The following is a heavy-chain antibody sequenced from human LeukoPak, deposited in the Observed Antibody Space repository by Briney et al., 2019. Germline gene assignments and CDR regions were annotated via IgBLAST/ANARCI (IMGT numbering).Heavy chain of an antibody. Sequence: GGSLRLSCAGSGFTFSNYWMSWVRQAPGKGLEWVANIKGDGSSKYYMDSVKGRFTISRDNAKSSLYLQMNTLRAEDTAVYYCATSHDSSGNDWGQGTLVTVSS. CDR1: GFTFSNYW. V-gene: IGHV3-7*03. D-gene: IGHD3-22*01. J-gene: IGHJ4*02. CDR3: ATSHDSSGND. CDR2: IKGDGSSK.